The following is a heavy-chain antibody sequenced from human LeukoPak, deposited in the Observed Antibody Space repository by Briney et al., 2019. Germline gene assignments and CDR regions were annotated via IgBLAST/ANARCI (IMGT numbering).Heavy chain of an antibody. D-gene: IGHD2-15*01. CDR3: AKGGEYCRGGSCYDY. J-gene: IGHJ4*02. CDR2: IQYDGSNK. V-gene: IGHV3-30*02. CDR1: GFTFDNYG. Sequence: GGSLRLSCAASGFTFDNYGMHWVRQAPGKRLEWVAFIQYDGSNKYYADSVKGQFTISRDNSKNTLYLQMNSLRPEDTAVYYCAKGGEYCRGGSCYDYWGQGALVTVSS.